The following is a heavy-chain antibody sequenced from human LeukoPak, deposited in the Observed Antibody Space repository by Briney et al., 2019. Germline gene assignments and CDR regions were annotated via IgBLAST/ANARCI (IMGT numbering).Heavy chain of an antibody. D-gene: IGHD6-19*01. Sequence: GRSLRLSCTASGFTFGDFAMSWVRQAPGKGLEWVGFIRSKAYGGTTEYAASVKGRFTISRDDSKSIAYLQMNSLKTEDTAVYFCTRVSRGWYDIWGQGTVVTVSS. CDR2: IRSKAYGGTT. V-gene: IGHV3-49*04. CDR1: GFTFGDFA. CDR3: TRVSRGWYDI. J-gene: IGHJ3*02.